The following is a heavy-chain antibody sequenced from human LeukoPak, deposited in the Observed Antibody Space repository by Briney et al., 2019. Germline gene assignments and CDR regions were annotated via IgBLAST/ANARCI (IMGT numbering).Heavy chain of an antibody. Sequence: SVTVSCKASGGTFISYAISWVRQAPGQGLEWMGGIIPIFGTANYAQKFQGRVTITADKSTSTAYMELSSLRSDDTAVYYCARITMVRGVIITSPYFDYWGQGTLVTVSS. D-gene: IGHD3-10*01. J-gene: IGHJ4*02. CDR2: IIPIFGTA. CDR1: GGTFISYA. V-gene: IGHV1-69*06. CDR3: ARITMVRGVIITSPYFDY.